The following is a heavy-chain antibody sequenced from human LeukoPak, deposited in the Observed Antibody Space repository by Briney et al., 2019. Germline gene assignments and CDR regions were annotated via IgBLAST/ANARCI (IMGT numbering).Heavy chain of an antibody. Sequence: PSETLSLTCAVSGGSISSGGYSWSWIRQPPGKGLEWIGYIYHSGSTYYNPSLKSRVTISVDRSKNQFSLKLSSVTAADTAVYYCARAVLRFLEWPVGYWGQGTLVTVSS. J-gene: IGHJ4*02. CDR3: ARAVLRFLEWPVGY. V-gene: IGHV4-30-2*01. CDR1: GGSISSGGYS. D-gene: IGHD3-3*01. CDR2: IYHSGST.